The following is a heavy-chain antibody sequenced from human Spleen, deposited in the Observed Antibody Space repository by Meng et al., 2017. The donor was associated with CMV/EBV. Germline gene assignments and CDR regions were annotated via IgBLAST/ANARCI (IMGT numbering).Heavy chain of an antibody. CDR2: ISWNSGSI. D-gene: IGHD2-2*01. V-gene: IGHV3-9*01. J-gene: IGHJ4*02. Sequence: SLKISCAASGFTFADYPMHWVRQAPGKGLEWVSGISWNSGSIGYADSVKGRFTIPRDNAKNSLYLQMNSLRAEDTAVYYCARGGCSTTCFSYWGQGTLVTVSS. CDR1: GFTFADYP. CDR3: ARGGCSTTCFSY.